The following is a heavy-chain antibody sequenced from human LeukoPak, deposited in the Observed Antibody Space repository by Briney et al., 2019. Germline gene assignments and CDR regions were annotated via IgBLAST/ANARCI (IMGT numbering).Heavy chain of an antibody. V-gene: IGHV4-39*07. CDR3: ARATPFDY. D-gene: IGHD2-15*01. Sequence: PSETLSLTCTVSGGSISSSSYYWGWIRQPPGKGLGWIGSIYYSGSTYYNPSLKSRVTISVDTSKNQFSLKLSSVTAADTAVYYCARATPFDYWGQGTLVTVSS. CDR1: GGSISSSSYY. J-gene: IGHJ4*02. CDR2: IYYSGST.